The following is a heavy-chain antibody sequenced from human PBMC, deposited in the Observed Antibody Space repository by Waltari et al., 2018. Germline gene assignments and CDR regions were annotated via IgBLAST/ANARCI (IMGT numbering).Heavy chain of an antibody. CDR1: GFNVGRNY. Sequence: EVQLLESGGGLIQPGGSLRLSCAVSGFNVGRNYMSWVRQAPGKGLGWVSVVYPAGNTYYADSLKGRVTISRDSSDNTFSLQMNNLKVEDTAVYYCTSPPTYWGQGTQVTVSS. CDR3: TSPPTY. CDR2: VYPAGNT. J-gene: IGHJ4*02. V-gene: IGHV3-53*01.